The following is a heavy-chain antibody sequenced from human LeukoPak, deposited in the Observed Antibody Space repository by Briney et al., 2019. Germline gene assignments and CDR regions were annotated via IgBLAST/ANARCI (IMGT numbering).Heavy chain of an antibody. Sequence: ASVKVSCKAPGYTFTGYYMHWVRQVPGQGLEWMGWINPNSGGTNYAQKFQGRVTMTRDTSISTAYMELSRLRSDDTAVYYCARASRIAARPAQGYWGQGTLVTVSS. D-gene: IGHD6-6*01. V-gene: IGHV1-2*02. J-gene: IGHJ4*02. CDR3: ARASRIAARPAQGY. CDR2: INPNSGGT. CDR1: GYTFTGYY.